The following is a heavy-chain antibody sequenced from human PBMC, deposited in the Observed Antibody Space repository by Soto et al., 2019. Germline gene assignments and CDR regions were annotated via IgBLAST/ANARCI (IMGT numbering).Heavy chain of an antibody. CDR2: ISSSSSYI. V-gene: IGHV3-21*01. Sequence: EVQLVESGGGLVKPGGSLRLSCAASGFTFSSYSMNWVRQAPGKGLEWVSSISSSSSYIDYADSVKGRFNSSRDNAKNSLYLKMNSLRAEDTAVYYCARDQPGYSYGYGLGYWGQGTLITVSS. J-gene: IGHJ4*02. CDR1: GFTFSSYS. CDR3: ARDQPGYSYGYGLGY. D-gene: IGHD5-18*01.